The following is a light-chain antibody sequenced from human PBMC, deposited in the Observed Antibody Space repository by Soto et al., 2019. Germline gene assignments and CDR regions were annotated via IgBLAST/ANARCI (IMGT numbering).Light chain of an antibody. J-gene: IGKJ1*01. CDR2: GPS. CDR1: QSVSIH. Sequence: ETVMTQSPGTLSVSLGERATLSCRASQSVSIHLAWYQQKPGQAPRLLIFGPSTRATGVPGRFSGSGSGTEFTLTISSLQSEDFAVYYCQQYNNWPQTFGQGTKVDI. CDR3: QQYNNWPQT. V-gene: IGKV3-15*01.